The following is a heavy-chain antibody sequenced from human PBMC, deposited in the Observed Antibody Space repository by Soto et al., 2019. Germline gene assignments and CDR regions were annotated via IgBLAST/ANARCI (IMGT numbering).Heavy chain of an antibody. Sequence: QVQLQESGPGLVKPSQTLSLSCTVSGGSISSGGYYWSWIRQHPGKGLEWIGYIYYSGSTYYNPSLKSRVTISVDTSKNQFSLKLSSVTAADTAVYYCAMTSTVTTLYFQHWGQGTLVTVSS. CDR1: GGSISSGGYY. CDR2: IYYSGST. V-gene: IGHV4-31*03. CDR3: AMTSTVTTLYFQH. J-gene: IGHJ1*01. D-gene: IGHD4-17*01.